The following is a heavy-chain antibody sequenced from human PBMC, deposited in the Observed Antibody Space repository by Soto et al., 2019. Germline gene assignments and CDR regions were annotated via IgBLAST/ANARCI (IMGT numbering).Heavy chain of an antibody. J-gene: IGHJ6*03. D-gene: IGHD2-15*01. V-gene: IGHV5-51*01. Sequence: PGESLKISCETSGYSFDTNWIAWVRQMPGKGPEWMGNVYPADSDARYSPSLQGQVIISVDKSIRTAYLQWSSLKASDTAIYYFALYCWRLLGYLSYIDFRGKGTKGTLFS. CDR2: VYPADSDA. CDR1: GYSFDTNW. CDR3: ALYCWRLLGYLSYIDF.